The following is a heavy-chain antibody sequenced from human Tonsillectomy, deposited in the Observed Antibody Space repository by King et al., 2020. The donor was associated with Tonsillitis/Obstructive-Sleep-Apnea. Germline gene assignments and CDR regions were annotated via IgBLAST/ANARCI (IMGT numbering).Heavy chain of an antibody. CDR1: GGSFSGYY. CDR3: ARSTIFGVVITPLYFDY. Sequence: HVQLQQWGAGLLKPSETLSLTCAVYGGSFSGYYWSWIRQPPGEGLEWIGEINHSGSTNYNPSLKSRVTVSVDTSKNQFSLNLNSVTAADTAVYYCARSTIFGVVITPLYFDYWGQGTLVTVSS. V-gene: IGHV4-34*01. D-gene: IGHD3-3*01. J-gene: IGHJ4*02. CDR2: INHSGST.